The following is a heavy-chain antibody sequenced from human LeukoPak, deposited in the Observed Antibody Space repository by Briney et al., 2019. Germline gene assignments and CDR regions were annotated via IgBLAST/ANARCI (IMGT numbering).Heavy chain of an antibody. J-gene: IGHJ4*02. CDR2: IHPGDSDT. Sequence: GESLKISCKASGYTFTNYWIGWVRHTPGKGLEWMGIIHPGDSDTRYRTSFQGQVTMSVDESTSIAYLHWTSLKASDTAIYYCARHAGYCTGGKCYSFYYFDYWGQGTLVTVSS. CDR1: GYTFTNYW. CDR3: ARHAGYCTGGKCYSFYYFDY. V-gene: IGHV5-51*01. D-gene: IGHD2-15*01.